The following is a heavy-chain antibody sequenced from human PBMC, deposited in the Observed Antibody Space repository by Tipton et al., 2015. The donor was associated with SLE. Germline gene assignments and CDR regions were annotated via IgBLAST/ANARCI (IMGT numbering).Heavy chain of an antibody. Sequence: TLSLTCAVYGGSFSGYYWSWIRQPPGKGLEWIGEINHSGSTNYNPSLKSRVTISVDTSKNQFSLKLSSVTAADTAVYYCARDRGYCSSTSCYYFDYWGQGTLVTVSS. J-gene: IGHJ4*02. D-gene: IGHD2-2*01. CDR3: ARDRGYCSSTSCYYFDY. CDR1: GGSFSGYY. CDR2: INHSGST. V-gene: IGHV4-34*01.